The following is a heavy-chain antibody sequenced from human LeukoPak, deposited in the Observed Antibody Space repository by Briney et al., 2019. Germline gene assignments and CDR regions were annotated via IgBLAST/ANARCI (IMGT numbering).Heavy chain of an antibody. CDR2: INPSGGST. J-gene: IGHJ4*02. CDR1: GYTFTSYY. Sequence: GASVKVSCKASGYTFTSYYMHWVRQAPGQGLEWMGLINPSGGSTSYAQKFQGRVTMTRDTSTSTVYMELSSLRSEDTAVYYCASSVSGYSGYDWPYYFDYWGQGTLVTVSS. CDR3: ASSVSGYSGYDWPYYFDY. D-gene: IGHD5-12*01. V-gene: IGHV1-46*01.